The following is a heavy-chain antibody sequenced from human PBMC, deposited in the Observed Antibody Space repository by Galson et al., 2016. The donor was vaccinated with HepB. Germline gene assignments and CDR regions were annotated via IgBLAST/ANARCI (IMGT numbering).Heavy chain of an antibody. CDR2: ISWDGRSP. J-gene: IGHJ6*02. Sequence: SLRLSCAASGFTFDDYTMHWVRQSPGKGLEWVSLISWDGRSPSYADSVKGRFTISRDNTKNFLYLQMNSLRTEDTVLYFCGKDWGSLWESSGKGMDVWGRGTTVTVSS. CDR3: GKDWGSLWESSGKGMDV. CDR1: GFTFDDYT. V-gene: IGHV3-43*01. D-gene: IGHD3-10*01.